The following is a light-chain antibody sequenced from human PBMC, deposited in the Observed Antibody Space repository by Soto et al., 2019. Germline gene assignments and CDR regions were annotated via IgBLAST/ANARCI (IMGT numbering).Light chain of an antibody. CDR1: SSDVGGYNY. Sequence: QSALTQPRSVSGSPGQAVTISCTGTSSDVGGYNYVSWYQQYPGKAPKLMIHDVNKRPSGVPDRFSGSKSGNTASLTISGLQAEDEADYHCCSYTGSYTSRVFGGGTKVTVL. V-gene: IGLV2-11*01. CDR3: CSYTGSYTSRV. CDR2: DVN. J-gene: IGLJ2*01.